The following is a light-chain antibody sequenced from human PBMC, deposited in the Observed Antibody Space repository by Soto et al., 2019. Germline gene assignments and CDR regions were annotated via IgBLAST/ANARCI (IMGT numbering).Light chain of an antibody. CDR1: QTITTSQ. V-gene: IGKV3-20*01. CDR2: GAS. CDR3: QRYAGSPRT. J-gene: IGKJ1*01. Sequence: EIVLTQSPGTLSLSPGERATLFCRASQTITTSQLAWYQQKPGQAPRVLIFGASNRATGIPDRFSGSGSGTDFTLTIGRLEPEDFAIYYYQRYAGSPRTFGQGTTVEVK.